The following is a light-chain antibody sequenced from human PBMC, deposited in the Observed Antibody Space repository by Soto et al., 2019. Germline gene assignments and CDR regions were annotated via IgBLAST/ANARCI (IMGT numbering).Light chain of an antibody. CDR2: DSS. J-gene: IGKJ5*01. CDR1: QSVGSS. CDR3: QQYGSRPIT. Sequence: EIVLTQSPATLSLSPGERATLSCGASQSVGSSLAWYQQKPGQAPRLLINDSSNRATGIPARFSGSGSGTDFTLTISRLEPEDFAVYYCQQYGSRPITFGQGTGLEIK. V-gene: IGKV3-11*01.